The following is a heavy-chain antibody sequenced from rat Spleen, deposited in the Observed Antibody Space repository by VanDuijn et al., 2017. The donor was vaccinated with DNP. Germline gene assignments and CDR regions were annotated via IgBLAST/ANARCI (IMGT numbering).Heavy chain of an antibody. CDR2: VWIGGGT. D-gene: IGHD4-3*01. J-gene: IGHJ2*01. V-gene: IGHV2-30*01. CDR3: ARRYNSGYFDY. CDR1: GFSLTNYH. Sequence: QVQLKESGPGLVQPSQTLSLACTVSGFSLTNYHVHWVRQPSGKGLEGMGVVWIGGGTHYSSIFKSRLSITRDTSKSQVFLKMNSLQPEDTGTYYCARRYNSGYFDYWGRGVMVTVSS.